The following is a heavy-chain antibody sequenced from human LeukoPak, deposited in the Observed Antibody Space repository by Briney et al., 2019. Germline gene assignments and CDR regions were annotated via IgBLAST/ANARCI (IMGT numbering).Heavy chain of an antibody. D-gene: IGHD3-9*01. Sequence: GGSLRLSCVASGFTFDDYAMHWVRQAPGKGLEWVSGITWDSGKIDYADSVKGRFIISRDNAQNSLHLQMHSLRPEDTAFYYCAKAPEITLTGAYFDKWGQGTLVAVSS. CDR1: GFTFDDYA. CDR3: AKAPEITLTGAYFDK. V-gene: IGHV3-9*01. CDR2: ITWDSGKI. J-gene: IGHJ4*02.